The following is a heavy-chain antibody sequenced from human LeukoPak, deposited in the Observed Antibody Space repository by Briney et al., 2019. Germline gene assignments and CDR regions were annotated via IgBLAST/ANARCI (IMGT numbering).Heavy chain of an antibody. J-gene: IGHJ3*02. CDR3: AKDMTIAVAGPADAFDI. CDR1: GLTLDDYA. D-gene: IGHD6-19*01. V-gene: IGHV3-9*01. CDR2: ISWKSGSI. Sequence: SLRLVCAVYGLTLDDYAMQWVRHAPGEGLGWVPGISWKSGSISYADSVKGRFTISRDNAKNSLYLQMNSQRAEDTALYYCAKDMTIAVAGPADAFDIWGQGTMVTVSS.